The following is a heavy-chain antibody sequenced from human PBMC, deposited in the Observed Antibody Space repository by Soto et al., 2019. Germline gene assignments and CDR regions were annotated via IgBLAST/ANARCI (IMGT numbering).Heavy chain of an antibody. CDR1: GFSLSTRGVG. J-gene: IGHJ4*02. CDR2: LYWDDDK. D-gene: IGHD5-18*01. CDR3: AHRPRGYSYYFDY. Sequence: QITLKESGPTLVKPTQTLTLTCTFSGFSLSTRGVGVGWIRQPPGKALEWLALLYWDDDKGYSPSLNSRLTITKDTSNNQVVLTVTNMDPVDTATYYCAHRPRGYSYYFDYWGQGTLVTVSS. V-gene: IGHV2-5*02.